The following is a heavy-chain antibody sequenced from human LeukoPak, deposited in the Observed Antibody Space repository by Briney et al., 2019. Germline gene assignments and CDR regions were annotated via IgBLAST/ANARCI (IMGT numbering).Heavy chain of an antibody. CDR2: IIPIFGTA. Sequence: SVKVSCKASGGTFSSYAISWVRQAPGQGLEWIGGIIPIFGTANYAQKFQGRVTITADESTSTAYMELSSLRSEDTAVYYCARDVGCSSTSCYSSGVNWFDPWGQGTLVTVSS. CDR1: GGTFSSYA. V-gene: IGHV1-69*13. D-gene: IGHD2-2*01. CDR3: ARDVGCSSTSCYSSGVNWFDP. J-gene: IGHJ5*02.